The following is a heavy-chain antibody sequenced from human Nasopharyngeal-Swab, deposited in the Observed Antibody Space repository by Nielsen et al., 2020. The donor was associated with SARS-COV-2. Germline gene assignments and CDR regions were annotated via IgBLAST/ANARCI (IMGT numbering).Heavy chain of an antibody. CDR1: GFTFSSYE. D-gene: IGHD3-3*01. J-gene: IGHJ4*02. CDR3: ARDKPGITTFGVVIGPFDY. Sequence: GGSLTLSCAATGFTFSSYEMNWVRQAPGKGLEWVSYISSSGSTIYYADSVKGRFTISRDNAKNSLYLQMNSLRAEDTAVYYCARDKPGITTFGVVIGPFDYWGQGTLVTVSS. CDR2: ISSSGSTI. V-gene: IGHV3-48*03.